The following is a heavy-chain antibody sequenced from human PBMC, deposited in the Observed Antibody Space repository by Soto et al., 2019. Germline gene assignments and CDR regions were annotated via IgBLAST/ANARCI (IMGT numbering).Heavy chain of an antibody. CDR1: GFTFSSFW. Sequence: GGSLRLSCAASGFTFSSFWMHWVRQAPGKGLVWVSRINSDGSTTSYADSVKGRFAISRDNAKNTLYLQVNSLRAEDTAVYYCARDRGGSFDDCGQGTLVTVSS. CDR2: INSDGSTT. CDR3: ARDRGGSFDD. J-gene: IGHJ4*02. V-gene: IGHV3-74*01. D-gene: IGHD1-26*01.